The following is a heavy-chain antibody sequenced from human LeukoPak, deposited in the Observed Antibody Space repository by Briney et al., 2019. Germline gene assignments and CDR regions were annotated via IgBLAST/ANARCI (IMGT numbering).Heavy chain of an antibody. V-gene: IGHV3-74*01. D-gene: IGHD3-10*01. CDR1: GFTFSSYW. CDR2: INSYGSST. J-gene: IGHJ4*02. CDR3: ARDPGYYYGSGSYSTTHFDY. Sequence: PGGSLRLSCPASGFTFSSYWMHWVRQAPGKGLVWVSRINSYGSSTSYADSVKGRFTISRDNAKNTLYLQMNSLRAEDTAVYDCARDPGYYYGSGSYSTTHFDYWGQGILVTVSS.